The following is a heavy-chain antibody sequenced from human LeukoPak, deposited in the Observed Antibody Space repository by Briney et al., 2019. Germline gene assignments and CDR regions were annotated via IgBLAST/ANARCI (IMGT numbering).Heavy chain of an antibody. D-gene: IGHD1-1*01. CDR3: ARGPFPVTTD. J-gene: IGHJ4*02. CDR1: GGTFSSYA. Sequence: ASVKVSCKVSGGTFSSYAISWVRQAPGQGLEWMGRIIPIFGTANYAQKFQGRVTITTDESTSTAYMELSSLRSEDTAVYYCARGPFPVTTDWGQGTLVTVSS. V-gene: IGHV1-69*05. CDR2: IIPIFGTA.